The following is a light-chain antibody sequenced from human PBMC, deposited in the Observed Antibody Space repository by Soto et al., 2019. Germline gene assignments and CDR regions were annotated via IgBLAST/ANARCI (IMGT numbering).Light chain of an antibody. CDR1: QSVSSNY. Sequence: EIVLTQSPGTLSLSPGERATLSCRATQSVSSNYLAWYQQKSGQAPRLLIYGASSRATGIPDRFSGGGSGTDFTLTITRLEPEDFAVYYCQQRSNWPLTFGGGTKVDIK. CDR2: GAS. J-gene: IGKJ4*01. CDR3: QQRSNWPLT. V-gene: IGKV3D-20*02.